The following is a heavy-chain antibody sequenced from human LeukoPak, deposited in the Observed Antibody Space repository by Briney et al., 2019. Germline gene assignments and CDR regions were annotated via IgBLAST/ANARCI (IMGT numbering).Heavy chain of an antibody. V-gene: IGHV5-51*01. J-gene: IGHJ6*02. CDR2: IYPGDSDT. Sequence: GESLKISCKGSGYSFTSYWIGWVRQMPGKGLEWMGIIYPGDSDTRYSPSFQGQVTISADKSISTAYLQWSSLKASDTAMYYCARLSSSWTNYYYYGMDVWGQGTTVTVSS. CDR3: ARLSSSWTNYYYYGMDV. D-gene: IGHD6-13*01. CDR1: GYSFTSYW.